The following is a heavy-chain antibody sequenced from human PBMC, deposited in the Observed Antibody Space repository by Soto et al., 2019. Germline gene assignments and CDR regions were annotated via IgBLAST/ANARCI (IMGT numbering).Heavy chain of an antibody. Sequence: GGSLRLSCAVSGFTVSSNYMNWVRQAPGKGLEWVSFIYSGGNTYYADSVKGRFTISRDNSKNTLYLQMNSLRAEDTAVYYCARDISSERPGYGMDVCGQGTTVTLS. CDR1: GFTVSSNY. CDR3: ARDISSERPGYGMDV. CDR2: IYSGGNT. D-gene: IGHD3-3*01. J-gene: IGHJ6*02. V-gene: IGHV3-66*01.